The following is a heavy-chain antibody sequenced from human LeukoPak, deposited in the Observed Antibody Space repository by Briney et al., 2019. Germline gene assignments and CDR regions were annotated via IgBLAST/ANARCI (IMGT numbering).Heavy chain of an antibody. J-gene: IGHJ4*02. CDR2: TYYRSKWYN. V-gene: IGHV6-1*01. D-gene: IGHD6-19*01. CDR1: GDSVSSNSAA. CDR3: ARQTAYSSGWTFDY. Sequence: SQTLSPTCALSGDSVSSNSAAWNWIRQSPSRGLEWLGRTYYRSKWYNEYAVSVKSRITINPDTSKNQFSLQLNSVTPEDTAVYYCARQTAYSSGWTFDYWGQGTLVTVSS.